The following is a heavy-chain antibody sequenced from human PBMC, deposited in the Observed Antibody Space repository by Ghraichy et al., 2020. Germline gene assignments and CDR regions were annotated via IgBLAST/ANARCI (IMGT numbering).Heavy chain of an antibody. Sequence: GGSLRLSCAASGFTFSSYGMHWVRQAPGKGLEWVAVISYDGSNKYYADSVKGRFTISRDNSKNTLYLQMNSLRAEDTAVYYCAKDGRPITILGNWFDPWGQGTLVTVSS. J-gene: IGHJ5*02. CDR3: AKDGRPITILGNWFDP. D-gene: IGHD3-9*01. CDR2: ISYDGSNK. V-gene: IGHV3-30*18. CDR1: GFTFSSYG.